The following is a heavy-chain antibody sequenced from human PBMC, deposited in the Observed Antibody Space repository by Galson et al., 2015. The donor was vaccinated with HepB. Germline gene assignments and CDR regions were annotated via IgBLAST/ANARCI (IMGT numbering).Heavy chain of an antibody. V-gene: IGHV1-18*01. CDR1: RYILTKYT. J-gene: IGHJ4*02. D-gene: IGHD7-27*01. CDR2: INVYNGDT. Sequence: SVKVSCKASRYILTKYTINWMRQAPGQGLEWLGWINVYNGDTKYAQKFQGRVIMTADTSTATAYMDLTSLRSDDTAMYYCARGGAASTGGPSFDYWGQGTLVTVSS. CDR3: ARGGAASTGGPSFDY.